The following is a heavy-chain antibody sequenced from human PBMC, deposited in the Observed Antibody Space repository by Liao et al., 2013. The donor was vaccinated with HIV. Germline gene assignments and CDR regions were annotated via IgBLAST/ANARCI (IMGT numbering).Heavy chain of an antibody. Sequence: QVQLQESGPGLVKPSETLSLTCTVSGGSISSYYWSWIRQPAGKGLEWIGRIYSSGSANYNPSLKSRVTMSVDTSKNQFSLKLSSVTAADTAVYYCARSTYYYDNSGYYPLDAFDVWGQGTMVTVSS. CDR1: GGSISSYY. CDR2: IYSSGSA. CDR3: ARSTYYYDNSGYYPLDAFDV. D-gene: IGHD3-22*01. J-gene: IGHJ3*01. V-gene: IGHV4-4*07.